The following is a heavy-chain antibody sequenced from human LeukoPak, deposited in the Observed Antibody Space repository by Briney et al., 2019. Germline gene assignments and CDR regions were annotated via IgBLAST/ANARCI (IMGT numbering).Heavy chain of an antibody. CDR1: GYTFTGYY. V-gene: IGHV1-2*02. Sequence: ASVTVSCTASGYTFTGYYMHWVRQAPGQGLEWMGCINPNSGGTNYAQKFQGRLTMTRDTSISTAYMELSRLRSDDTAVYYCARAAEQWLTNWFDPWGQGTLVTVSS. CDR2: INPNSGGT. J-gene: IGHJ5*02. CDR3: ARAAEQWLTNWFDP. D-gene: IGHD6-19*01.